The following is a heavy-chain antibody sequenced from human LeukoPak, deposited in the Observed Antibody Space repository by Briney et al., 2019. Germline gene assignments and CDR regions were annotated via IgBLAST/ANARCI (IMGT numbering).Heavy chain of an antibody. J-gene: IGHJ3*02. CDR3: ARGRGAYCGGDCYSLDAFDI. D-gene: IGHD2-21*01. Sequence: ASVKVSCKASGYTFTGYYMHWVRQAPGQGLEWMGWINPNSGGTNYAQKFQGGVTMTRDTSISTAYMKLSRLRSDDTAVYYCARGRGAYCGGDCYSLDAFDIWGQGTMVTVSS. CDR2: INPNSGGT. V-gene: IGHV1-2*02. CDR1: GYTFTGYY.